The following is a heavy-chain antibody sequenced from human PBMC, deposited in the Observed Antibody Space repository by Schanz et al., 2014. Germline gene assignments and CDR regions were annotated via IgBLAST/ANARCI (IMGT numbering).Heavy chain of an antibody. CDR3: ARHNRVWFGKEGC. CDR1: GGSISDSGAY. Sequence: QLQMQPSGPGLVRPWETLSLTCTVSGGSISDSGAYWGWFRQTPGKGLEWIANLFYGGSKYYNPSFEVRVTMSVDASTTQYSLRWGSVTAADTGVYYCARHNRVWFGKEGCWGQGTLVTVSS. CDR2: LFYGGSK. V-gene: IGHV4-39*01. D-gene: IGHD3-10*01. J-gene: IGHJ4*02.